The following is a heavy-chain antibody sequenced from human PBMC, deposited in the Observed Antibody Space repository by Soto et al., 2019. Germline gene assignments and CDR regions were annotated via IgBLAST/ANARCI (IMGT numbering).Heavy chain of an antibody. Sequence: PSETLSLTCTVSGGSISSGDYYWSWIRQPPGKGLEWIGYIYYSGSTYYNPSLKSRVTISVDTSKNQFSLKLSSVTAADTAGYYWARRQPARETDEGGQGAPVTLSS. J-gene: IGHJ4*02. CDR1: GGSISSGDYY. V-gene: IGHV4-30-4*01. CDR2: IYYSGST. CDR3: ARRQPARETDE.